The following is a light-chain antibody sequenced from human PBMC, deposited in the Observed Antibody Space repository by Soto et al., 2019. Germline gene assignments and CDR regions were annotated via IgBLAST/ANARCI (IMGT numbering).Light chain of an antibody. V-gene: IGKV1-5*03. CDR3: QQYSDNWT. CDR1: QSISSW. CDR2: KAS. Sequence: DIQMTQSPSTLSASVGDRVTITCRASQSISSWLAWYHQKPGTAPKLLIYKASTLQSWVPSRFSGSGSGTEFPLTISSLQPDYFATYYCQQYSDNWTFGQGTKVAIK. J-gene: IGKJ1*01.